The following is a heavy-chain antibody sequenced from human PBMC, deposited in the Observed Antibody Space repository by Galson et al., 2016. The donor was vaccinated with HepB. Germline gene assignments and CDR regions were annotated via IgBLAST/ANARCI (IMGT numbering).Heavy chain of an antibody. V-gene: IGHV3-53*01. CDR2: IYDDGNT. CDR3: ARRYSGFDY. D-gene: IGHD5-12*01. J-gene: IGHJ4*02. CDR1: GFAVGHGQ. Sequence: SLRLSCAASGFAVGHGQMTWVRQAPGKGLGCVSIIYDDGNTNYADSVKGRFTISRDSSKNTLYLQMNSLRAEDTAVYYCARRYSGFDYWGQGTLVTVSS.